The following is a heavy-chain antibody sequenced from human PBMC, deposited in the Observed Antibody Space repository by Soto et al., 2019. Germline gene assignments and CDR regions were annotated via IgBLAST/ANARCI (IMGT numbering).Heavy chain of an antibody. V-gene: IGHV3-66*01. J-gene: IGHJ4*02. Sequence: PGGSLRLSCAASGFTVSSNYMSWVRQAPGKRLEWVSVIYSGGSTYYADSVKGRFTISRDNSKNTLYLQMNSLRAEDTAVYYCASVPTDSSNWRIAFDYWGQGT. CDR2: IYSGGST. D-gene: IGHD6-13*01. CDR1: GFTVSSNY. CDR3: ASVPTDSSNWRIAFDY.